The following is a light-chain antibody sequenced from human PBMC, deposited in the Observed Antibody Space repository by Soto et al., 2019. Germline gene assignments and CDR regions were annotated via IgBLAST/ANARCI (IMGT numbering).Light chain of an antibody. Sequence: EIVLTQSPVTLSLSPGERATLSCRASQNISSYLIWYKQKPGQPPRLLMYDVSNRATGITARFSGRGSGTDFTLTTSSREPEELVVYYCQQRSNWPRTFGQGTKVDIK. CDR2: DVS. V-gene: IGKV3-11*01. CDR3: QQRSNWPRT. CDR1: QNISSY. J-gene: IGKJ1*01.